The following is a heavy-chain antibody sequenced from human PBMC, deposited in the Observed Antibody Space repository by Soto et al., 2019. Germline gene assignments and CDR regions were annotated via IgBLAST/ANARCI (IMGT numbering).Heavy chain of an antibody. D-gene: IGHD6-19*01. V-gene: IGHV1-3*01. CDR2: INAGNGNT. CDR3: ARSSGWYAVGWFDP. Sequence: QVQLVQSGAEVKKPGASVKVSCKASGYTFTSYAMHWVRQAPGQRLEWMGWINAGNGNTKYSQKFQGRVTITRDTSASTAYMELSSLRSEDTAVYYCARSSGWYAVGWFDPWGQGTLVTVSS. J-gene: IGHJ5*02. CDR1: GYTFTSYA.